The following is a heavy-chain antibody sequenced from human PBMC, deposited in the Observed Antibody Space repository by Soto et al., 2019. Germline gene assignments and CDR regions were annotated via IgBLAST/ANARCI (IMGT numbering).Heavy chain of an antibody. Sequence: SETLSLTCTVSDGSIRSYCWTWIRNPQGKGLEWIGYICNSGSTNYNPSLKSRVTISVDTSKNQFSLKLSSVTAADTAVYYCARDRGTAGFDPWGQGTLVTVSS. CDR3: ARDRGTAGFDP. CDR1: DGSIRSYC. D-gene: IGHD5-18*01. J-gene: IGHJ5*02. V-gene: IGHV4-4*08. CDR2: ICNSGST.